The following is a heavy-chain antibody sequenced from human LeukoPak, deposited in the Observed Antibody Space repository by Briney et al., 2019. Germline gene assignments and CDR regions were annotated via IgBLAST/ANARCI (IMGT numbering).Heavy chain of an antibody. CDR1: GGSVSSGSYY. D-gene: IGHD4-17*01. CDR3: ARDYGDYGYYYYGMDV. CDR2: IYYSGST. V-gene: IGHV4-61*01. J-gene: IGHJ6*04. Sequence: SETLFLTCTVSGGSVSSGSYYWSWIRQPPGKGLEWIGYIYYSGSTNYNPSLKSRVTISVDTSKNQFSLKPCSVTAADTAVYYCARDYGDYGYYYYGMDVWGKGTTVTVSS.